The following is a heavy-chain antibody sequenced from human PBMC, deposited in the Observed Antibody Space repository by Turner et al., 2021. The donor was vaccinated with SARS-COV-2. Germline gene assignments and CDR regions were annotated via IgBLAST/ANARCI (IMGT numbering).Heavy chain of an antibody. CDR1: GCSISSSCYY. CDR3: ARHKGDYDSSELLG. Sequence: QLQLQESGPGLVKPSEILSLTCNFDGCSISSSCYYWGWIRQPPGKGLEWIGSIYYSGSTYYNPSLKRRGTISVEKSKNQFSLKLSSVTAADTAVYYCARHKGDYDSSELLGWGQGTLVTVSS. J-gene: IGHJ4*02. D-gene: IGHD3-22*01. V-gene: IGHV4-39*01. CDR2: IYYSGST.